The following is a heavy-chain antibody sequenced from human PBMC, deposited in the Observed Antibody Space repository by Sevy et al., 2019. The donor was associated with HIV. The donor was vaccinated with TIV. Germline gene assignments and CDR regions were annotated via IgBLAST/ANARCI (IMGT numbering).Heavy chain of an antibody. CDR2: INSDGSTT. Sequence: GGSLRLSCAASGFSFSRYFMHWVRQAPGEGLVWVARINSDGSTTNYADSVEGRFIVSRDKAKKTLYLELHSLRVEDTATYYCARDTLGNGANPNLDLDLWGQGTLVTVSS. CDR3: ARDTLGNGANPNLDLDL. V-gene: IGHV3-74*01. CDR1: GFSFSRYF. J-gene: IGHJ5*02. D-gene: IGHD4-17*01.